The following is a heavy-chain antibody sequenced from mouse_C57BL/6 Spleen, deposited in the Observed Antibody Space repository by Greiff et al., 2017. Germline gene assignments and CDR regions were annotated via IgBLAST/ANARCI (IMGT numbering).Heavy chain of an antibody. J-gene: IGHJ1*03. V-gene: IGHV1-78*01. Sequence: QVQLQQSDAELVKPGASVKISCKVSGYTFTDHTIHWMKQRPEQGLEWIGFIYPRDGSTKYNEKFKGKATLTADKSSSTASMHLSSRTSEDSAVYYCARGGGVYWYFDVWGTGTTVTVSS. CDR2: IYPRDGST. CDR1: GYTFTDHT. CDR3: ARGGGVYWYFDV.